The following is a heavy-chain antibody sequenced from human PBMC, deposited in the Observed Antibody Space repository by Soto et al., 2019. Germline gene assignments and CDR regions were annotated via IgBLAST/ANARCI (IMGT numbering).Heavy chain of an antibody. CDR1: GDSISSYY. J-gene: IGHJ4*02. CDR2: IFYTGST. CDR3: ERHGSPVAGTGWLES. D-gene: IGHD6-19*01. Sequence: SETLSLTCTVSGDSISSYYWSWIRQPPGKGLEWIGYIFYTGSTNYNPSLQSRVTISVDTSMNQFYLNLNSLTAADTAVYYCERHGSPVAGTGWLESWGQGTLVTVSS. V-gene: IGHV4-59*08.